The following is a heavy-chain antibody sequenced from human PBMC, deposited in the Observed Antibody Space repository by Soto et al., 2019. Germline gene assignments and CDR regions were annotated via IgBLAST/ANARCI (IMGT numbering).Heavy chain of an antibody. Sequence: GGSLRLSCAASGFTVSSNYMSWVRQAPGKGLEWVSVIYSGGSTYYADSVKGRFTISRDNAKNSLYLQTDSLRAEDTAVYYCARDSPIVGGTGASDIWGQGKMVTVSS. D-gene: IGHD1-26*01. J-gene: IGHJ3*02. CDR2: IYSGGST. CDR1: GFTVSSNY. V-gene: IGHV3-66*01. CDR3: ARDSPIVGGTGASDI.